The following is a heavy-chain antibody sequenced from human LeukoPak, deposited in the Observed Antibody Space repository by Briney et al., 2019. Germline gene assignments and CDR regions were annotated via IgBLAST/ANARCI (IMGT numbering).Heavy chain of an antibody. CDR3: ARDLSPVVRASPMGY. D-gene: IGHD3-10*01. Sequence: GGSLRLSCAASGFTFSTYEMNWVRQSPGKGLEWVAFITYDGYYKYYSDSVKGRFTISSDTSKNTLYLQMNCLRAEDTAVYYCARDLSPVVRASPMGYWGQGTLVTVSS. CDR2: ITYDGYYK. J-gene: IGHJ4*02. CDR1: GFTFSTYE. V-gene: IGHV3-30*03.